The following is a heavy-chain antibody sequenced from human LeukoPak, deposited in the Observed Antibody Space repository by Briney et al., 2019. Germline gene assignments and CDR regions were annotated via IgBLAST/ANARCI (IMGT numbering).Heavy chain of an antibody. Sequence: SETLSLTCAVYGGSFSGYYWSWIRQPPGKGLEWIGEINHSGSTNYNPSLKSRVTISVDTSKNQFSLKLSSVTAADTAVYYCARGGDILTDWGQGTLVTVSS. V-gene: IGHV4-34*01. CDR2: INHSGST. CDR1: GGSFSGYY. CDR3: ARGGDILTD. D-gene: IGHD3-9*01. J-gene: IGHJ4*02.